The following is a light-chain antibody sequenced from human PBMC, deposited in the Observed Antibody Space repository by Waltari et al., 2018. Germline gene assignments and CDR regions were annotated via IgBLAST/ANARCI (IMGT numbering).Light chain of an antibody. V-gene: IGKV1-39*01. CDR2: GAS. CDR3: QRSQSTPPHT. J-gene: IGKJ2*01. Sequence: DIQVTQSPSSLSASVGDRVTITCRASQSIGIYLNWYQQKPGKAPNLLIYGASTLQSGVPSRFSGSGSRTDFTLTISSLQPEDFATYYCQRSQSTPPHTFGQGTKLEIK. CDR1: QSIGIY.